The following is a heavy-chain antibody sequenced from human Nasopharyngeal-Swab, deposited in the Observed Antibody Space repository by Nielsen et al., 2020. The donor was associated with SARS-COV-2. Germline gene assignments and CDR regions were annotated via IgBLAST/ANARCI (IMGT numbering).Heavy chain of an antibody. V-gene: IGHV3-7*01. CDR1: GFTFSSYW. J-gene: IGHJ5*02. D-gene: IGHD6-6*01. CDR3: ARPAARSWFDP. CDR2: IKQEGSEK. Sequence: GESLKISCAASGFTFSSYWMSWVRQAPGKGLEWVANIKQEGSEKCYVDSVKGRFTISRDNAKNSLYLQMNSLRAEDTAVYYCARPAARSWFDPWGQGTLVTVSS.